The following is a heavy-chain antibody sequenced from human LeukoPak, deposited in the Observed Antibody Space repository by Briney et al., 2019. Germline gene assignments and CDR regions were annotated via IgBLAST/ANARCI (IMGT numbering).Heavy chain of an antibody. D-gene: IGHD6-19*01. V-gene: IGHV1-18*01. Sequence: APVKVSCKASGYTFTSYGISWVRQAPGQGLEWMGWISAYNGNTNYAQKLQGRVTMTTDTSTSTAYMELRSLRSDDTAVYYCARPSPGQGSGWYDYDYWGQGTLVTVSS. CDR3: ARPSPGQGSGWYDYDY. CDR1: GYTFTSYG. J-gene: IGHJ4*02. CDR2: ISAYNGNT.